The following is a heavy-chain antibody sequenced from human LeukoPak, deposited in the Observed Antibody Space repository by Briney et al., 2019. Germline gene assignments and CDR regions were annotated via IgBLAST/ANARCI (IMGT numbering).Heavy chain of an antibody. CDR1: GDSVSNNTTA. CDR2: TYYRSKWDN. V-gene: IGHV6-1*01. Sequence: SQTLSLTCAISGDSVSNNTTAWNWIRQSPSRGLEWLVRTYYRSKWDNDYAVSVKSRMTISPDTSKNQFSLQLNSVTAEDTAVYYCARGVLGFDYWGEGTLVTVSS. J-gene: IGHJ4*02. CDR3: ARGVLGFDY. D-gene: IGHD6-13*01.